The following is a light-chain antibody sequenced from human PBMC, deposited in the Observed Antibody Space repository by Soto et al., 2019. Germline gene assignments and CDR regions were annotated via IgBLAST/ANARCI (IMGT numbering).Light chain of an antibody. J-gene: IGLJ2*01. CDR2: SSN. CDR3: AAWDDSLSGII. CDR1: NSNIGGNP. Sequence: QAVLTQPPSASGTPGQRVTISCSGSNSNIGGNPANWYQHLPGTAPRLLIYSSNQRPSGVPDRFSGSKSGTSASLAISGLQSDDEADYYCAAWDDSLSGIIFGGGTKLTVL. V-gene: IGLV1-44*01.